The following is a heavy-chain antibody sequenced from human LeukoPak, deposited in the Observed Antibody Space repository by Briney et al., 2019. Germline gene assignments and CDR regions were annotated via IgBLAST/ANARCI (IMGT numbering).Heavy chain of an antibody. CDR3: AKDYGDYDYYYYGMDV. CDR1: GFTFSSYA. D-gene: IGHD4-17*01. Sequence: GGSLRLSCAASGFTFSSYAMSWVRQAPGKGLEWVSAISGSGGSTYYADSVRGQFTISRDNSMNTLYLQMNSLRAEDTAVYYCAKDYGDYDYYYYGMDVWGQGTTVTVSS. CDR2: ISGSGGST. V-gene: IGHV3-23*01. J-gene: IGHJ6*02.